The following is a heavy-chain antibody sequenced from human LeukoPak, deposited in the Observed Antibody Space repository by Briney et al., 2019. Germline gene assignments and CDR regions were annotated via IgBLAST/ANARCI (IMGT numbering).Heavy chain of an antibody. Sequence: SETLSLTCAVSGYSISSGYCWGWIRQPPGKGLEWIGSIYHSGSTYYNPSLKSRVTISVDTSKNQFSLKLSSVTAADTAVYYCARVATTTNPPQRPFVYWGQGTLVTVSS. CDR3: ARVATTTNPPQRPFVY. J-gene: IGHJ4*02. V-gene: IGHV4-38-2*01. D-gene: IGHD5-12*01. CDR1: GYSISSGYC. CDR2: IYHSGST.